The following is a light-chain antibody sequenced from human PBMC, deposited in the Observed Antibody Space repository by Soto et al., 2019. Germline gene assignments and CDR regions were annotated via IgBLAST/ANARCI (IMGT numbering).Light chain of an antibody. CDR2: GAS. J-gene: IGKJ1*01. V-gene: IGKV1-5*01. CDR3: QHYHSDPWT. Sequence: DIQMTQSPSTLSASVGDRVTITCRASQSIRSWLAWYQWKPGKAPKLLIYGASSLESGVPLRFSGSGSGTEFTLTIISLQPDDVATYYCQHYHSDPWTFGQGTKVEVK. CDR1: QSIRSW.